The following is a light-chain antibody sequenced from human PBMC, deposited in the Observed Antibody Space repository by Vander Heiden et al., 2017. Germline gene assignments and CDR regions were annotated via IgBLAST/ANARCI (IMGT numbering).Light chain of an antibody. CDR2: WAS. J-gene: IGKJ3*01. CDR3: QQYYSTPFT. Sequence: DIVMTQSPDSLAVSLGESATINCKSSQSGLYSAKNNNYLAWYQQKPGQPPKLLIYWASTRESGVPDRFSGSGSGTDFTLTISSLQAEDVAVYYCQQYYSTPFTFGPGTKVDIK. V-gene: IGKV4-1*01. CDR1: QSGLYSAKNNNY.